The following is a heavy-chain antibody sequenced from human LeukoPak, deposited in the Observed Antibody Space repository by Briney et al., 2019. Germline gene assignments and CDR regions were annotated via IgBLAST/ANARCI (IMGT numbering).Heavy chain of an antibody. J-gene: IGHJ3*02. CDR3: AKIYDSSGYSVNDAFDI. D-gene: IGHD3-22*01. CDR1: GFTFDDYA. Sequence: PGGSLRLSCAASGFTFDDYAMHWVRQASGKGLEWVSGISWNSGSIGYADSVKGRFTISRDNAKNSLYLQMNSLRAEDTALYYCAKIYDSSGYSVNDAFDIWGQGTMVTVSS. CDR2: ISWNSGSI. V-gene: IGHV3-9*01.